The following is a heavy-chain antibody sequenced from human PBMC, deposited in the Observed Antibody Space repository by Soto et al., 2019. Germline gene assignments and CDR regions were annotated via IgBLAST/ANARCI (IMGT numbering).Heavy chain of an antibody. V-gene: IGHV3-72*01. Sequence: EVQLVESGGGLVQPGGSLRLSCAVAGFTFSDHYMDWVRQAPGKGLEWVGRSRNKANSYTTEYAASVKGRFTISRDDAKNSLYLQMNSLKIEDTAVYYCARGFNSFDIWGQGTMVTVSS. CDR3: ARGFNSFDI. J-gene: IGHJ3*02. CDR2: SRNKANSYTT. CDR1: GFTFSDHY.